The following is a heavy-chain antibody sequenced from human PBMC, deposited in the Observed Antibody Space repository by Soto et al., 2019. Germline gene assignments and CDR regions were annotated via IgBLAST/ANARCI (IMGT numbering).Heavy chain of an antibody. V-gene: IGHV1-69*02. J-gene: IGHJ4*02. CDR2: IIPILGIA. D-gene: IGHD2-15*01. CDR1: GGTFSSYT. CDR3: ARGGEKGYCSGGSCPIGDFAY. Sequence: QVQLVQSGAEVKKPGSSVKVSCKASGGTFSSYTISWVRQAPGQGLEWMGIIIPILGIANYAQKVQGRVTSTADKSTSKAYMELSSLRSEYSAVYYGARGGEKGYCSGGSCPIGDFAYRGQGTLVTVSS.